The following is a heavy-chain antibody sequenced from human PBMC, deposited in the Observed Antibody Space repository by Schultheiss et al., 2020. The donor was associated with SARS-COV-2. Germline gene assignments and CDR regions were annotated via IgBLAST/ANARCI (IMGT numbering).Heavy chain of an antibody. D-gene: IGHD1-1*01. V-gene: IGHV4-61*02. Sequence: SETLSLTCTVSGGSISSGSYYWSWIRQPAGKGLEWIGRIYTSGSTNYIPSLKSRVTISADTSKNKFSLRLSSVTAADTAIYYCARGPPSGWAFDIWGQGTMVTVSS. CDR2: IYTSGST. CDR3: ARGPPSGWAFDI. J-gene: IGHJ3*02. CDR1: GGSISSGSYY.